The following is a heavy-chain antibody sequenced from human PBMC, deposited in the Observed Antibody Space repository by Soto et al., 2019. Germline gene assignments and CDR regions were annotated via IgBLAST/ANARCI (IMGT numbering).Heavy chain of an antibody. CDR3: ARSSSITIFGVVKPHYYGMDV. J-gene: IGHJ6*02. D-gene: IGHD3-3*01. CDR2: IYSGGST. V-gene: IGHV3-53*01. CDR1: GLTVSSNY. Sequence: PGGSLRLSCAASGLTVSSNYMSWVRQAPGKGLEWVSVIYSGGSTYYADSVKGRFTISRDNSKNTLYLQMNSLRAEDTAVYYCARSSSITIFGVVKPHYYGMDVWGQGTTVTVSS.